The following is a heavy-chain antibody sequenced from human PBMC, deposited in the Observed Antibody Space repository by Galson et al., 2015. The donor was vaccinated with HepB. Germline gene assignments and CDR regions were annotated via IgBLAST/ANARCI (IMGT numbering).Heavy chain of an antibody. CDR2: IDPSDSYI. D-gene: IGHD3-22*01. CDR1: GYRFTNYW. J-gene: IGHJ4*02. CDR3: ATSYYYDSSGYKGAIDY. Sequence: QSGAEVKKPGESLRISCTGSGYRFTNYWISWVRQMPGKGLEWMGRIDPSDSYIKYSPSFPGHVTISADKSISTAYLQWSSLKASDTAMYYCATSYYYDSSGYKGAIDYWGQGTLVTVSP. V-gene: IGHV5-10-1*01.